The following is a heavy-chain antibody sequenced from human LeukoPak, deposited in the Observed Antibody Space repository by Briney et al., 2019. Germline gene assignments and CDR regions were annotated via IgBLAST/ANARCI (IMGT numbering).Heavy chain of an antibody. J-gene: IGHJ4*02. Sequence: PSETLSLTCTVSGGSISSYYWSWIRQPAGKGLEWIGRIYTSGSTYYNPSLKSRVTISVDTSKNQFSLKLSSVTAADTAVYYCARTRGSSGWSPFDYWGQGTLVTVSS. V-gene: IGHV4-4*07. CDR3: ARTRGSSGWSPFDY. CDR1: GGSISSYY. CDR2: IYTSGST. D-gene: IGHD6-19*01.